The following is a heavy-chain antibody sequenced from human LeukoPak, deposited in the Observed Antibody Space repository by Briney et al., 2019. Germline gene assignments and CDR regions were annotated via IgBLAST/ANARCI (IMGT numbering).Heavy chain of an antibody. Sequence: SETLSLTCTVSGGSISSSSFYWGWLRQPPGKGLEWIGSIYYSANTYYNPSFKSRVSISVDTSKNQFSLKLSSVTAADTAVYYCARHPGRLFDYWGQGTLVTVSS. J-gene: IGHJ4*02. CDR3: ARHPGRLFDY. CDR1: GGSISSSSFY. V-gene: IGHV4-39*01. CDR2: IYYSANT.